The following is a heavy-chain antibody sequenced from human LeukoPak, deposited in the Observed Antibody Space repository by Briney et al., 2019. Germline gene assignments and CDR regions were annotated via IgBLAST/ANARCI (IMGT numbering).Heavy chain of an antibody. CDR3: AGGVGVYYYGMDV. CDR2: ISGGGSAT. D-gene: IGHD2-15*01. Sequence: GGSLRLACAASGFTFSDYGLSWVRQAPGKGLEWVSAISGGGSATYYADSVKGRFTISRDNSKNTLFLQMNTLRADDTAVYYGAGGVGVYYYGMDVWGQGTSVTVSS. V-gene: IGHV3-23*01. J-gene: IGHJ6*02. CDR1: GFTFSDYG.